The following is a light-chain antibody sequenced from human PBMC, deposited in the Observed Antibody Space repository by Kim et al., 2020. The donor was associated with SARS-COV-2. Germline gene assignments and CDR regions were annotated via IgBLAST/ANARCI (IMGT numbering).Light chain of an antibody. CDR1: KLGNKY. CDR2: QDT. CDR3: QAWDSNTGV. Sequence: SYELTQPPSVSVSPGQTASITCSGDKLGNKYVCWYQQKPGQSPVLVIYQDTKRPSGIPERFSGSNSGNTATLTISGTQPMDEADFYCQAWDSNTGVFGGGNKLTVL. J-gene: IGLJ3*02. V-gene: IGLV3-1*01.